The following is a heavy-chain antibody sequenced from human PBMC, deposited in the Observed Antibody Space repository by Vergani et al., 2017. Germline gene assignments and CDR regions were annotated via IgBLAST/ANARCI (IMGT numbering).Heavy chain of an antibody. CDR2: IYRTGRT. CDR1: GFSIDNGYY. Sequence: QVQLQESGPGLVKPSETLSLTCAVSGFSIDNGYYWDWIRQPPGKGLEWIGSIYRTGRTHFNPSLKSRVTISVDTSNNHFSLRLNSLTAADTAVYYCARRSGIVYDIFSSTQYCLDFWGQGTLVTVSS. D-gene: IGHD3-9*01. V-gene: IGHV4-38-2*01. J-gene: IGHJ4*02. CDR3: ARRSGIVYDIFSSTQYCLDF.